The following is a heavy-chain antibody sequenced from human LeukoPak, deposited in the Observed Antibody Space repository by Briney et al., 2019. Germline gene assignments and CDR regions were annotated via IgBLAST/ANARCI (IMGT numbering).Heavy chain of an antibody. D-gene: IGHD3-9*01. Sequence: TSETLSLTCTVSGYSISSGYYWGWIRQPPGKGLEWIGSIYHSGSTYYNPSLKSRVTISVDTSKNQFSLKLSSVTAADTAVYYCARVFGPRLRYFDWLSPDHWFDPWGQGTLVTVSS. CDR1: GYSISSGYY. CDR2: IYHSGST. V-gene: IGHV4-38-2*02. CDR3: ARVFGPRLRYFDWLSPDHWFDP. J-gene: IGHJ5*02.